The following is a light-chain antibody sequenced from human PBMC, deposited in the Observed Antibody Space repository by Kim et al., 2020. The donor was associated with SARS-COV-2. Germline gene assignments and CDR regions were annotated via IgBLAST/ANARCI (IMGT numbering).Light chain of an antibody. V-gene: IGLV1-40*01. CDR2: GNS. Sequence: VTIADTGSSSNVGAGYDVHWYQQLPGTAPKPLIYGNSNRPSGVPDRFSGSKSGTSASLAITGLQAEDEADYYCQSYDSSLSGSRVFGGGTQLTVL. CDR3: QSYDSSLSGSRV. CDR1: SSNVGAGYD. J-gene: IGLJ2*01.